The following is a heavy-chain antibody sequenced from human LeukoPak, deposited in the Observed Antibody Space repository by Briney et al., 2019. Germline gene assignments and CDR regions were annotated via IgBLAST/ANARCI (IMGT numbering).Heavy chain of an antibody. Sequence: LETLSLTCALSTVSGSSGNFWSWVRQPPGEGLEWIGEVHKSGRTNYNPSLKTRVTISIDASKNQLSLELTSVTAADTAVYYCARELLGAPTPGAYWGQGTRVTASS. CDR3: ARELLGAPTPGAY. V-gene: IGHV4-4*02. CDR1: TVSGSSGNF. CDR2: VHKSGRT. D-gene: IGHD1-26*01. J-gene: IGHJ4*02.